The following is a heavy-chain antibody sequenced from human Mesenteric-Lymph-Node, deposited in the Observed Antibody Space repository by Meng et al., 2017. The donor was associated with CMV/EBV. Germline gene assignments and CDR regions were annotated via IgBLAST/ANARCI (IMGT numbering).Heavy chain of an antibody. CDR2: IRFDGSNK. J-gene: IGHJ6*02. CDR1: GFTFSSYG. D-gene: IGHD1-26*01. Sequence: GESLKISCAASGFTFSSYGMYWVRQAPGKGLEWVAFIRFDGSNKDYGDSVRGRFTVSRDNSKNMLYLEMNSLRAEDTAVFYCAKVSWYCATSDCYNYFGMDVWGQGTTVTVSS. V-gene: IGHV3-30*02. CDR3: AKVSWYCATSDCYNYFGMDV.